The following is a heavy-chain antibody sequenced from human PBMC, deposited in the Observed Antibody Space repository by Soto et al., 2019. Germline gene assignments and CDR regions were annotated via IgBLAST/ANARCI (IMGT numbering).Heavy chain of an antibody. D-gene: IGHD2-2*01. CDR3: AKDNCISTSCYRLYNWFDP. J-gene: IGHJ5*02. CDR1: GFTFSSYG. Sequence: QVQLVESGGGVVQPGRSLRLSCAASGFTFSSYGMHWVRQAPGKGLEWVAVISYGGSNKYYADSVKGRFTISRDNSKNTLYLHMNTLRAEDTAVYYCAKDNCISTSCYRLYNWFDPWGQGTLVTVSS. CDR2: ISYGGSNK. V-gene: IGHV3-30*18.